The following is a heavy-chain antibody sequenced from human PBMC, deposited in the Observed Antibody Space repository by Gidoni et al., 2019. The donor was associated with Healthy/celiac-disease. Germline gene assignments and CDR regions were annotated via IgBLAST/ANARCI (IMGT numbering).Heavy chain of an antibody. Sequence: EGQLVESGGGLVRPGGSLRLSFAASGFTCSRYAMSWVSQAPGKWIEWVSAISGSGGSTYYADSVKGRFTISRYNSKNTLYLQMNSLRAEDTAVYYCAKVGYSGSYSFDYWGQGTLVTVSS. CDR1: GFTCSRYA. CDR3: AKVGYSGSYSFDY. V-gene: IGHV3-23*04. CDR2: ISGSGGST. D-gene: IGHD1-26*01. J-gene: IGHJ4*02.